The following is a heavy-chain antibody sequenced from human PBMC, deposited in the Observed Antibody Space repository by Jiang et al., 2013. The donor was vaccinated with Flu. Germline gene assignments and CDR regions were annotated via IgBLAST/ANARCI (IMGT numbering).Heavy chain of an antibody. CDR2: ISGSGGST. CDR3: AKGGVVAATRPFDP. D-gene: IGHD2-15*01. J-gene: IGHJ5*02. Sequence: SGFTFSSYAMSWVRQAPGKGLEWVSAISGSGGSTYYADSVKGRFTISRDNSKNTLYLQMNSLRAEDTAVYYCAKGGVVAATRPFDPWGQGTLVTVSS. V-gene: IGHV3-23*01. CDR1: GFTFSSYA.